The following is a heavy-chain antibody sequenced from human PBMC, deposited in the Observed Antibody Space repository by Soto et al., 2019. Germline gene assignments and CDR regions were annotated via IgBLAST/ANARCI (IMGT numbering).Heavy chain of an antibody. Sequence: QVQLVQSGAEVKKPGASVKVSCKASGYTFTSYGISWVRQAPGQGLEWMGWISAYNSNTNYAQKLQGRDTMTTDTSTSTAYMELRSLRSDDTAVYYCARGALSPRGLLSKGHYYYYMDVWGIGTTVTVSS. D-gene: IGHD2-21*01. CDR2: ISAYNSNT. J-gene: IGHJ6*03. V-gene: IGHV1-18*01. CDR3: ARGALSPRGLLSKGHYYYYMDV. CDR1: GYTFTSYG.